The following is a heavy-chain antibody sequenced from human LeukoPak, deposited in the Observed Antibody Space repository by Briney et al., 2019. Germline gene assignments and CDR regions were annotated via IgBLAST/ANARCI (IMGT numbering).Heavy chain of an antibody. J-gene: IGHJ4*02. CDR1: GGSIYRYY. CDR3: GRQGYTASYYFVDY. Sequence: SETLSLTCSVSGGSIYRYYWGWVRQSAGKGLEWIGRIYTTGATHYSPSLKSRLTMSLDTSKNQISVKLRSVTAADTAVYYCGRQGYTASYYFVDYWSQGTLVTVSS. CDR2: IYTTGAT. V-gene: IGHV4-4*07. D-gene: IGHD3-10*01.